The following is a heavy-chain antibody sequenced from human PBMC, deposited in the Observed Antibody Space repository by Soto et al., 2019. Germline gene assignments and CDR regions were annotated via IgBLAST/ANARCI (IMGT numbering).Heavy chain of an antibody. Sequence: EVQLLESGGGLVQPGGSLRLSCAASGFTFTSYAMSWVRQAPGKGLEWVSVISTSGGSTYYADPVKGRFTISRDNSKNTLYLQMNSLRAEDTAVYFCAKANGGYCSSTSCPIDPWGQGTLVTVSS. V-gene: IGHV3-23*01. CDR3: AKANGGYCSSTSCPIDP. CDR2: ISTSGGST. CDR1: GFTFTSYA. J-gene: IGHJ5*02. D-gene: IGHD2-2*01.